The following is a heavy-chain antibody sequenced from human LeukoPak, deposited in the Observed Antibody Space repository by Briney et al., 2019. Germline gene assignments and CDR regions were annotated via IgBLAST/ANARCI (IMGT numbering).Heavy chain of an antibody. CDR1: GYTFTCYY. V-gene: IGHV1-46*01. CDR3: ARIMSADDYDYDY. J-gene: IGHJ4*02. D-gene: IGHD5-12*01. Sequence: ASVTVSCKASGYTFTCYYMHWVRQAPRQGLEWMGIINPSGGSTSYAQQFQGRVTMTRDTSTSTVYMELSSLRSEDTAVYDCARIMSADDYDYDYWGQGTMVTVSS. CDR2: INPSGGST.